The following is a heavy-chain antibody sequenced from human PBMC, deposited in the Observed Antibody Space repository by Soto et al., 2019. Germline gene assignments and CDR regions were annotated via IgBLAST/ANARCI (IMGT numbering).Heavy chain of an antibody. V-gene: IGHV3-73*01. CDR3: TRDLFSYDYSGILWFDP. J-gene: IGHJ5*02. CDR2: IRSKGHNYAT. D-gene: IGHD3-16*01. Sequence: PGGSLRLSCAASGFAFSGSAMYWVRQAPGKGPEWVGRIRSKGHNYATEYAASVKGRFTISRDDSKNTAYLQMNSLQTEDTAVYYCTRDLFSYDYSGILWFDPWGQGTLVTVSS. CDR1: GFAFSGSA.